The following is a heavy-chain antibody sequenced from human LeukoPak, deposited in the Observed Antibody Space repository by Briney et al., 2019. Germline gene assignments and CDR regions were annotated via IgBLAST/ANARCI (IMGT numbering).Heavy chain of an antibody. V-gene: IGHV3-30*18. CDR2: MSYDGSNE. D-gene: IGHD2-8*01. J-gene: IGHJ4*02. Sequence: GGSLRLSCAASGFTFSSYGMHWVRQAPGKGLEWVAVMSYDGSNEYYADSVKGRFTISRDNSKNTLYLQMNSLRAEDTAVYYCAKGGYCTNGVCPSPFDYWGQGTLVTVSS. CDR3: AKGGYCTNGVCPSPFDY. CDR1: GFTFSSYG.